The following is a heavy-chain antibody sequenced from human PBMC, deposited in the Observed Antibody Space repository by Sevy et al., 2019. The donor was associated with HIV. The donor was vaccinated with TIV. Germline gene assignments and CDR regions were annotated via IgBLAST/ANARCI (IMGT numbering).Heavy chain of an antibody. CDR2: ISAYNGNT. Sequence: ASVKVSCKASGYTFTSYGISWVRQAPGQGLEWMGWISAYNGNTNYAQKLQGRVTMTTDKSTSTAYMELRSLRPDDTAVYYCARDPGDCSSTSCYRSGYYYYGMDVWGQGTTVTVSS. D-gene: IGHD2-2*02. V-gene: IGHV1-18*01. CDR3: ARDPGDCSSTSCYRSGYYYYGMDV. CDR1: GYTFTSYG. J-gene: IGHJ6*02.